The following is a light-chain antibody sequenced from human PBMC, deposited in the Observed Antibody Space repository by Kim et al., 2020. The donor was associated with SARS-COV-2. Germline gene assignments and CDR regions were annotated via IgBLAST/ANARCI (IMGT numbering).Light chain of an antibody. CDR1: QSVSSH. V-gene: IGKV3-11*01. J-gene: IGKJ2*03. Sequence: EIVLTQSPATLPLSPGERATLPCRASQSVSSHLPCYQQKPGQAPRLLTYDACNRATGIPARFSGSRSGTDFTLTISSLQPEDCGVYYFQQRSNWPPSYSCGRDTKLDI. CDR2: DAC. CDR3: QQRSNWPPSYS.